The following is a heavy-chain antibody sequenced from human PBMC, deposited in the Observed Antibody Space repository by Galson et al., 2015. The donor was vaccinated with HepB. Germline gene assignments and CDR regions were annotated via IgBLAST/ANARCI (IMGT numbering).Heavy chain of an antibody. CDR1: GGTFSSYA. CDR2: IIPIFGTA. J-gene: IGHJ3*02. CDR3: ARDGIAYRAFDI. Sequence: SVKVSCKASGGTFSSYAISWVRQAPGQGLEWMGGIIPIFGTANYAQKFQGRVTITADESTSTAYMELSSLRSEDTAVYYCARDGIAYRAFDIWGQGTMVTVSS. D-gene: IGHD1-26*01. V-gene: IGHV1-69*13.